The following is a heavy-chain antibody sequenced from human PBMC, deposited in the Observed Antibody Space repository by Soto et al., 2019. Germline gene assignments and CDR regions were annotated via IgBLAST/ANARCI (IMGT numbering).Heavy chain of an antibody. Sequence: EVQLVESGGGLVQPGRSLRLSCAASGFTFDDYAMHWVRQAPGKGLEWVSGISWNSGSIGYADSVKGRFTISRDNAKNSLYLQMNSLRAEDTALYYCAKARNLYGSGSYPDYWGQGTLVTVSS. J-gene: IGHJ4*02. CDR2: ISWNSGSI. CDR1: GFTFDDYA. CDR3: AKARNLYGSGSYPDY. D-gene: IGHD3-10*01. V-gene: IGHV3-9*01.